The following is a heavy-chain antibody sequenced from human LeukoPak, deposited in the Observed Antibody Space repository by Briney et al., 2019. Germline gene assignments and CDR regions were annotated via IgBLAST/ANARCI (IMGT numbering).Heavy chain of an antibody. Sequence: GGSLRLSCAASGFTFSSYGMHWVRQAPGKGLEWVSAISGSGGSTYYADSVKGRFTISRDNSKNTLYLQMNSLRAEDTAVYYCAKVMVRGVSPDYWGQGTLVTVSS. V-gene: IGHV3-23*01. CDR2: ISGSGGST. J-gene: IGHJ4*02. CDR3: AKVMVRGVSPDY. CDR1: GFTFSSYG. D-gene: IGHD3-10*01.